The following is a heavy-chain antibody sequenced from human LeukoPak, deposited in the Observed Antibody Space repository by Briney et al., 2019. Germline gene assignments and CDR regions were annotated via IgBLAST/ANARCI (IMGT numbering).Heavy chain of an antibody. CDR3: AKVISGNYYDSSGYYSD. D-gene: IGHD3-22*01. CDR1: GSTFDDYA. V-gene: IGHV3-9*01. Sequence: GGSLRLSCAASGSTFDDYAMHWVRQAPGKGLEWVSGISWNSGSIGYADSVKGRFTISRDNAKNSLYLQMNSLRAEDTALYYCAKVISGNYYDSSGYYSDWGQGTLVTVSS. J-gene: IGHJ4*02. CDR2: ISWNSGSI.